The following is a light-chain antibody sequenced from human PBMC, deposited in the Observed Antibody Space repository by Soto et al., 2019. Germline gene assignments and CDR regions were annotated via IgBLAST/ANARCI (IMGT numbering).Light chain of an antibody. CDR2: EVS. CDR3: SSHTSSNTLV. CDR1: SSDVGGYNY. V-gene: IGLV2-14*01. Sequence: QSALTQPASVSGSPGQSITISCTGTSSDVGGYNYVSWYQQYPGKAPKVMIYEVSNRPSGVSNRFSGSKYGNTASLTISGLKSEDEADYYCSSHTSSNTLVFGGGTKVTVL. J-gene: IGLJ3*02.